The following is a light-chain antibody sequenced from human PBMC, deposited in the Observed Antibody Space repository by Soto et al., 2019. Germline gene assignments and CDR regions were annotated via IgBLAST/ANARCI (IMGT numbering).Light chain of an antibody. CDR3: QQSYSTSWT. V-gene: IGKV3-15*01. CDR1: QSISSN. CDR2: DVS. J-gene: IGKJ1*01. Sequence: EIVLTQSPVTLSLSPRERATLSCRASQSISSNVAWYQQKPGQALRLLIYDVSTRATAIPARFSGSGSGTDFNLTISSLQTEDFATYYCQQSYSTSWTFGQGTKVDIK.